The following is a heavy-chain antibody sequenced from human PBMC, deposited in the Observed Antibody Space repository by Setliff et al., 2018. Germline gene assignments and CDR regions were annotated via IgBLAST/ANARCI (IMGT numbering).Heavy chain of an antibody. Sequence: PGGSLRLSCAASGFTFSSYSMSWVRQAPGKGLEWVSSISSGSTYIYYADSLKGRFTISRDNAKNSLYLQMNSLRAEDTAVYYCAKEIQPRRGPVYDSSGLAFDYWGQGTLVTAPQ. V-gene: IGHV3-21*01. CDR1: GFTFSSYS. CDR2: ISSGSTYI. D-gene: IGHD3-22*01. CDR3: AKEIQPRRGPVYDSSGLAFDY. J-gene: IGHJ4*01.